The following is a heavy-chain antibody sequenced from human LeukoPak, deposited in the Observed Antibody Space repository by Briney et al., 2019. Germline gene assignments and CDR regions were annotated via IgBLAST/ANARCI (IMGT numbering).Heavy chain of an antibody. J-gene: IGHJ4*02. Sequence: SLRLSCTPSRFTFSDYALSCVRQAPGKGLEWVGFIRSKDYGGTPEYAASVKGRFTISRDDSKSIAYLQMNSLKTEDTAVYYCTKGRGNYYSDYWGQGTLVTVSS. D-gene: IGHD1-26*01. CDR1: RFTFSDYA. CDR3: TKGRGNYYSDY. V-gene: IGHV3-49*04. CDR2: IRSKDYGGTP.